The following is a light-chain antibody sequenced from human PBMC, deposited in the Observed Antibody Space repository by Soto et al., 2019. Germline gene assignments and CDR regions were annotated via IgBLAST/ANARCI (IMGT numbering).Light chain of an antibody. J-gene: IGKJ1*01. Sequence: EIVMTQSPATLSVSPMEMATLSFMASQSVSGNLAWYQQKPGQAPRLLIYGASTRATSIPARFSGSGSGTEFTLTISSLQSEDFAVYYCQQSSNTWTFGQGTKVDI. V-gene: IGKV3-15*01. CDR2: GAS. CDR1: QSVSGN. CDR3: QQSSNTWT.